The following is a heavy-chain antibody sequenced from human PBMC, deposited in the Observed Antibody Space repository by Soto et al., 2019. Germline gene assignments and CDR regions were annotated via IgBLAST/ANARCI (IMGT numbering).Heavy chain of an antibody. CDR2: IVVGSGNT. V-gene: IGHV1-58*01. D-gene: IGHD3-22*01. J-gene: IGHJ3*02. Sequence: SVKVSCKASGFTFTSSAVQWVRQARGQRLEWIGWIVVGSGNTNYAQKFQERVAITRDMSTSTAYMELSSLRSEDTAVYYCAAERANYYDSSGYEPDALDIWGQGTMVTVS. CDR3: AAERANYYDSSGYEPDALDI. CDR1: GFTFTSSA.